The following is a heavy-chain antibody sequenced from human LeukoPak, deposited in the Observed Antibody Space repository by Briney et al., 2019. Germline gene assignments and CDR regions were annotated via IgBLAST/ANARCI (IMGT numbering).Heavy chain of an antibody. D-gene: IGHD3-22*01. CDR1: GGSISSYY. Sequence: SDTLSLTCTVSGGSISSYYWSWIRQPPGKGLEWIGYIYYSGSTNYNPSLKSRVTISVDTSKNQFSLKLSSVTAADTAVYYCACLTTADAFDIWGQGTMVTVSS. CDR2: IYYSGST. V-gene: IGHV4-59*07. CDR3: ACLTTADAFDI. J-gene: IGHJ3*02.